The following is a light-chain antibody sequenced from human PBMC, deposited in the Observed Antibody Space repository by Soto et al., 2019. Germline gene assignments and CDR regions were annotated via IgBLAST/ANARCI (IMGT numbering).Light chain of an antibody. Sequence: EIVLTQSPRTLSLSAGERATLSCSASQSVGSDYVAWYQHRPGQAPRLLFSGIFRRATGIPDRFSGSGSGTDFTLTINRLEPEDFAVYYCQQVGSSPRTFGQGTKVDIK. J-gene: IGKJ1*01. CDR1: QSVGSDY. CDR3: QQVGSSPRT. CDR2: GIF. V-gene: IGKV3-20*01.